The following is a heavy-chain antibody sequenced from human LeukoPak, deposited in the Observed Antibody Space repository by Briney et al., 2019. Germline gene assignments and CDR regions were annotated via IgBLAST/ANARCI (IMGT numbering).Heavy chain of an antibody. Sequence: ASVTVSCKASGYTFTIYGISWVRQAPGQGLEWMGWISAYNGNTNYAQKLQGRVTMTTDTSTSTAYMELRSLRSDDTAVYYCARVRDPTYYYDSSGYQIDYWGQGTLVTVSS. CDR1: GYTFTIYG. CDR3: ARVRDPTYYYDSSGYQIDY. D-gene: IGHD3-22*01. V-gene: IGHV1-18*01. CDR2: ISAYNGNT. J-gene: IGHJ4*02.